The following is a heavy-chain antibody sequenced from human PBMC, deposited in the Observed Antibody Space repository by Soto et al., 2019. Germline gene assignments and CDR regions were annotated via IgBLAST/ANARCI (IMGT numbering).Heavy chain of an antibody. V-gene: IGHV3-33*01. J-gene: IGHJ4*02. CDR3: AGDGGPYGSGSYLGY. CDR2: IWYDGSNK. Sequence: QVPLVESGGGVVQPGRSLRLSCAASGFTFSSYGMHWVRQAPGKGLEWVAVIWYDGSNKYYADSVKGRFTISRDNSKSALYLQMNGLRAEDTAVYYCAGDGGPYGSGSYLGYWGQGTLVTVSS. CDR1: GFTFSSYG. D-gene: IGHD3-10*01.